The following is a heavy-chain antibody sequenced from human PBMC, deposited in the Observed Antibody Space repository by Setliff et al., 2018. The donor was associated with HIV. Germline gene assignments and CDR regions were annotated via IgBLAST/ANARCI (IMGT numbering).Heavy chain of an antibody. D-gene: IGHD4-4*01. CDR3: ARVATVSHPGYYFDD. V-gene: IGHV1-8*01. CDR1: GYTFSNYD. Sequence: ASVKVSCKASGYTFSNYDINWVRQATGQGLEWVGWMNPNSGNTGYAQKFQGRVTLTRNTSISTAYMELSSLRSEDTAVYSCARVATVSHPGYYFDDWGQGTLVTVSS. CDR2: MNPNSGNT. J-gene: IGHJ4*02.